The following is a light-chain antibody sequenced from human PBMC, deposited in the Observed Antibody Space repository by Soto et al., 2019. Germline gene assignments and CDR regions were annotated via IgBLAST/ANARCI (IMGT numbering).Light chain of an antibody. J-gene: IGKJ2*01. V-gene: IGKV3-11*01. CDR1: QSVSSY. Sequence: EIVLTQSPATLSLSPGERATLSCRASQSVSSYLAWYQQKPGQAPRLLIYDASNRATGIPARFSSSGSGTDFTLTISSLEPEDFAVYYCQQRSNLPPYTFGQGTKMEIK. CDR3: QQRSNLPPYT. CDR2: DAS.